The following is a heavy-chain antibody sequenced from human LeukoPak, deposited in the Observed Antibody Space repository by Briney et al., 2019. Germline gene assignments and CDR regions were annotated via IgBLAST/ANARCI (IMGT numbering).Heavy chain of an antibody. Sequence: GGSLRLSCAASGFTFSSYAMSWVRQAPGKGLAWVSTIRGGDGSTYYADSVKGRFTISRDNSKNTLYLQMHSLRAEDTAVYYCAKAGYGSISCYVKYWGQGSLVTVSS. CDR3: AKAGYGSISCYVKY. CDR2: IRGGDGST. D-gene: IGHD2-2*01. CDR1: GFTFSSYA. V-gene: IGHV3-23*01. J-gene: IGHJ4*02.